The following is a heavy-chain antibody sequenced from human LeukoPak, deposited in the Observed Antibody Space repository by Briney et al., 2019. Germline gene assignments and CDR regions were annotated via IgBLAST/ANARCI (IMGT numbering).Heavy chain of an antibody. CDR2: INPNSGGT. J-gene: IGHJ3*01. V-gene: IGHV1-2*06. Sequence: ASVKVSFKASVYTFTVFYMHWVRRAPGQGLEWMGRINPNSGGTDFAQKFQGRVSMTRDTSITTAYLELSRLRFDDTAVYFCAVYSSSWRAFDVWGQGTMVTVSS. CDR1: VYTFTVFY. CDR3: AVYSSSWRAFDV. D-gene: IGHD2-2*01.